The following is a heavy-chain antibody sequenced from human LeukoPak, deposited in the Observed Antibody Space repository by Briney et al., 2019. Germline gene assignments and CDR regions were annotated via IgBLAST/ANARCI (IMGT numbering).Heavy chain of an antibody. CDR3: ARWGGFYFGMDV. CDR1: GGSISNNY. D-gene: IGHD3-16*01. J-gene: IGHJ6*04. V-gene: IGHV4-59*01. CDR2: IYYSGST. Sequence: SETLSLTCTVSGGSISNNYWSWIRQPPGKGLEWIGYIYYSGSTNYNPSLKSRVTISIDTSKNQFSLKLSSVTAADTAVYYCARWGGFYFGMDVWGEGTTVTVSS.